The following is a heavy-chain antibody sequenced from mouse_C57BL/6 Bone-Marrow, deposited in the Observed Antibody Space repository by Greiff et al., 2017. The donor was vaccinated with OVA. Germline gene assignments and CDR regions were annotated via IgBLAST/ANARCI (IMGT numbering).Heavy chain of an antibody. D-gene: IGHD2-1*01. CDR1: GYTFTSYW. V-gene: IGHV1-64*01. J-gene: IGHJ4*01. CDR3: ASFYYGNLYAMDY. Sequence: QVQLQQPGAELVKPGASVKLSCKASGYTFTSYWMHWVKQRPGQGLEWIGMIHPTSGSTNYNEKFKSKATLTVEKSSSTAYMQLSSLTSEDSAVYYGASFYYGNLYAMDYWGQGTSVTVSS. CDR2: IHPTSGST.